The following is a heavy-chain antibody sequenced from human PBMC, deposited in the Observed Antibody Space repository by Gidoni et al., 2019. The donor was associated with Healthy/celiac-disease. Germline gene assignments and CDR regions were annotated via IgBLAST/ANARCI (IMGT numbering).Heavy chain of an antibody. D-gene: IGHD2-15*01. CDR1: GGTSSRQP. CDR2: IIPIFGTA. V-gene: IGHV1-69*01. Sequence: QLQLAQSGAEVTKPGSSVKVSCKAPGGTSSRQPTSRVRQSAGQEPEWMGGIIPIFGTANYAQKFQGRVTITADESTSTAYMELSSLRSEDTAVYYCARDQGYCSGGSCNYYYYYGMDVWGQGTTVTVSS. J-gene: IGHJ6*02. CDR3: ARDQGYCSGGSCNYYYYYGMDV.